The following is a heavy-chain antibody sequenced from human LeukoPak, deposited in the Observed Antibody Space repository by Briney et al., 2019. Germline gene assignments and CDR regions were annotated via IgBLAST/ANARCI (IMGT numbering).Heavy chain of an antibody. CDR2: INPNSGGT. V-gene: IGHV1-2*02. CDR1: GYTFTGYY. Sequence: GASVKVSCKASGYTFTGYYMHWVRQAPGQGLEWMGWINPNSGGTNYAQKFQGRVTMTRDTSTSTAYMELSRLRSDDTAVYYCARSYYDFWSGRGYFQHWGQGTLVTVSS. D-gene: IGHD3-3*01. J-gene: IGHJ1*01. CDR3: ARSYYDFWSGRGYFQH.